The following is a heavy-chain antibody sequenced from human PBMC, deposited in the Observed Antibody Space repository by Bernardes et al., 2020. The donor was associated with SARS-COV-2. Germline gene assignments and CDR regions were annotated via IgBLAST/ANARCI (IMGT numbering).Heavy chain of an antibody. V-gene: IGHV3-7*01. CDR1: GFTFSSYY. D-gene: IGHD1-1*01. J-gene: IGHJ4*02. Sequence: GGSLRLSRAASGFTFSSYYMNWVRQTPGKGLEWVALIKHDGSGEYYVDSVKGRFTISRDNAKNSLYLQMNNLRAEDTAVYYCARDGHSWNDIDYWGQGTLVIVSS. CDR2: IKHDGSGE. CDR3: ARDGHSWNDIDY.